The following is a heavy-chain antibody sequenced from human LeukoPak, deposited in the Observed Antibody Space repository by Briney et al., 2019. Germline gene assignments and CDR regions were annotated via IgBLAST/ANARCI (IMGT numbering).Heavy chain of an antibody. CDR2: INHSGST. D-gene: IGHD3-10*01. Sequence: PSETLSLTCTVSGGSISSSGKYGAWIRQPPGKGLEWIGEINHSGSTNYNPSLKSRVTISVDTSKNQFSLKLSSVTAADTAVYYCARESNYYGSGTGWFDPWGQGTLVTVSS. CDR1: GGSISSSGKY. J-gene: IGHJ5*02. V-gene: IGHV4-39*07. CDR3: ARESNYYGSGTGWFDP.